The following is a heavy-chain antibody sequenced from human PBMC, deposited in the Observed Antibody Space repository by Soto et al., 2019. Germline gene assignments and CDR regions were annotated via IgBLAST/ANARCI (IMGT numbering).Heavy chain of an antibody. CDR3: TRHLLRGRGMDV. D-gene: IGHD4-17*01. CDR2: SRNKANSYST. J-gene: IGHJ6*04. CDR1: GFTFSDHF. V-gene: IGHV3-72*01. Sequence: EVQLVESGGGLVQPGGSLTLSCAASGFTFSDHFMDWVRQAPGKGLEWVGRSRNKANSYSTEYAASVKGRFTVSRDDSKNSLYLQMNSLRTEDTAVYYCTRHLLRGRGMDVWGEGTTVAVSS.